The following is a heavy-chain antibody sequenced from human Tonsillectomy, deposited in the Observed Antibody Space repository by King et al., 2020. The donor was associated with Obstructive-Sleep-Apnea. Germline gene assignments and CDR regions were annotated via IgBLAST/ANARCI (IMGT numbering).Heavy chain of an antibody. CDR2: IYTGGHS. Sequence: QLQESGPGLVKPSETLSLTCTASGDSISSYYWSWIRQPAGKGLEWIGHIYTGGHSNYNPSLKSRVTMSVDTSKNQFSLKLRSVTAADPAVYYCARDYEVPAASKLYYYYYGLDVWGQGTTVTVSS. J-gene: IGHJ6*02. CDR3: ARDYEVPAASKLYYYYYGLDV. CDR1: GDSISSYY. V-gene: IGHV4-4*07. D-gene: IGHD2-2*01.